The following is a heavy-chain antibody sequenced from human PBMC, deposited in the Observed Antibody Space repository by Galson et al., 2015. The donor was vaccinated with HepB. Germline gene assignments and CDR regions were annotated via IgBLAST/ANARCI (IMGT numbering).Heavy chain of an antibody. CDR2: ISGSGGST. CDR1: GFTFSSYA. Sequence: LRLSCAASGFTFSSYAMSWVRQAPGKGLEWVSAISGSGGSTYYADSVKGRFTISRDNSKNTLYLQMNSLRAEDTAVYYCAKVVAGTGPLDYYYYYGMDVWGQGTTVTVSS. CDR3: AKVVAGTGPLDYYYYYGMDV. J-gene: IGHJ6*02. V-gene: IGHV3-23*01. D-gene: IGHD6-13*01.